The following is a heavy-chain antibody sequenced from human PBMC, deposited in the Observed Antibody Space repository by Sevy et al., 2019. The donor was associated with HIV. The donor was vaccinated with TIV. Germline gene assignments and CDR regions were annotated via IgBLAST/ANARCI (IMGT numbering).Heavy chain of an antibody. CDR2: IKQDGSKR. CDR1: GFSFSSYW. V-gene: IGHV3-7*01. J-gene: IGHJ4*02. CDR3: AREGSGGFDY. Sequence: GGSLRLSCAASGFSFSSYWMSWVRQAPGKGLEWVANIKQDGSKREYVDSVKGRLTISRDNGKNSVYLQMDSVRAEDSAVYYCAREGSGGFDYWGQGTLVTVSS. D-gene: IGHD2-15*01.